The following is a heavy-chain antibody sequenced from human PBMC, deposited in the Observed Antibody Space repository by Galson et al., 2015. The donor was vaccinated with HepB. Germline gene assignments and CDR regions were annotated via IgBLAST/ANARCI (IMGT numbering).Heavy chain of an antibody. Sequence: SVKVSCKASGGTFSSYAISWVRQAPGQGLEWMGRIIPILGIANYAQKFQGRVTITADKSTSTAYMELSSLRSEDTAVYYCARDPLGYCSSTSCPAWVRETTPFDYWGQGTLVTVSS. V-gene: IGHV1-69*04. CDR2: IIPILGIA. CDR1: GGTFSSYA. J-gene: IGHJ4*02. CDR3: ARDPLGYCSSTSCPAWVRETTPFDY. D-gene: IGHD2-2*01.